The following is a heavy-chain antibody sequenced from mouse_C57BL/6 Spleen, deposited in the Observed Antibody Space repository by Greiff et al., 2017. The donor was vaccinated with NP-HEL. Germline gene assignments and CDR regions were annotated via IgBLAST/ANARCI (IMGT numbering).Heavy chain of an antibody. J-gene: IGHJ3*01. CDR1: GYTFTSYN. V-gene: IGHV1-12*01. CDR2: IYPGNGDT. D-gene: IGHD1-1*01. CDR3: ARGDYYGSSSPFAY. Sequence: QVTLKVSGAELVRPGASVKMSCKASGYTFTSYNMHWVKQTPRQGLEWIGAIYPGNGDTSYNQKFKGKATLTVDKSSSTAYMQLSSLTSEDSAVYFCARGDYYGSSSPFAYWGQGTLVTVSA.